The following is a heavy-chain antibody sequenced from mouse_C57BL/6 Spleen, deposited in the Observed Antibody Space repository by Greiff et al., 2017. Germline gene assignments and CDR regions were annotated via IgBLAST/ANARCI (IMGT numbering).Heavy chain of an antibody. CDR1: GYAFSSYW. J-gene: IGHJ2*01. D-gene: IGHD3-2*02. CDR2: IYPGDGDT. CDR3: AREGDSSGYIDY. Sequence: VQLVESGAELVKPGASVKISCKASGYAFSSYWMNWVKQRPGKGLEWIGQIYPGDGDTNYNGKFKGKATLTADKSSSTAYMQLSSLASEDSAVYFCAREGDSSGYIDYWGQGTTLTVSS. V-gene: IGHV1-80*01.